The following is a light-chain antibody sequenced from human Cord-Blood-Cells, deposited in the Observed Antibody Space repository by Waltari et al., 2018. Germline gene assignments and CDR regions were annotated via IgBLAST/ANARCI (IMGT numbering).Light chain of an antibody. CDR2: GAS. CDR1: QSVSSSY. J-gene: IGKJ4*01. CDR3: QQYGSSPKLT. Sequence: EIVLTQSPGTLSLSPGERATLSCRASQSVSSSYLAWYQQKPVQAPRLLIYGASSRATGIPDRFSGSGFGTDFSLTISRLEPEDFAEYYCQQYGSSPKLTFGGGTKVEIK. V-gene: IGKV3-20*01.